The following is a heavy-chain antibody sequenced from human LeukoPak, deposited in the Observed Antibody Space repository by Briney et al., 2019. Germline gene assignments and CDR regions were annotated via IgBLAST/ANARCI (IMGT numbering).Heavy chain of an antibody. CDR3: AIAVEWLLYYFDY. J-gene: IGHJ4*02. D-gene: IGHD3-3*01. Sequence: GASVKVSCKASGYTLTGYYMHWVRQAPGQGLKWMVWINPHSGGTNYAQKFQGRVTMTRDTSIITAYMELAGLRPDGPAEYYVAIAVEWLLYYFDYWGQGTLVTVSS. CDR1: GYTLTGYY. CDR2: INPHSGGT. V-gene: IGHV1-2*02.